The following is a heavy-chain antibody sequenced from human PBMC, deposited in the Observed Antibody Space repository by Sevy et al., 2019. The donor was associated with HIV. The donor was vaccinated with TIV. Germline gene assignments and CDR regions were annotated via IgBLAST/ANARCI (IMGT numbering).Heavy chain of an antibody. CDR3: ARSMIAGGYGDLYSFDY. CDR2: IYSGGST. J-gene: IGHJ4*02. CDR1: GFTVSSNY. D-gene: IGHD4-17*01. V-gene: IGHV3-53*01. Sequence: GGSLRLSCAASGFTVSSNYMSWVRQAPGKGLEWASVIYSGGSTYYADSVKGRITISRDNSKNTLYLQMNSLRAEDTAVYYCARSMIAGGYGDLYSFDYWGQGTLVTVSS.